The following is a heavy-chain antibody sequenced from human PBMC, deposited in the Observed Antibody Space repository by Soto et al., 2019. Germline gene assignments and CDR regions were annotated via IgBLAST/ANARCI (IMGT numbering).Heavy chain of an antibody. D-gene: IGHD6-6*01. J-gene: IGHJ6*02. CDR3: ARTRSFTLGFYYDGMDV. Sequence: PGESLKISCQGSGYSFASYWIGWVRQMPGKDLEWMGIIYPGDSDTRYSPSFQGQVTISADKSLRTASLQWTSLKASDTALYYCARTRSFTLGFYYDGMDVWGQGTTVTVSS. CDR2: IYPGDSDT. V-gene: IGHV5-51*01. CDR1: GYSFASYW.